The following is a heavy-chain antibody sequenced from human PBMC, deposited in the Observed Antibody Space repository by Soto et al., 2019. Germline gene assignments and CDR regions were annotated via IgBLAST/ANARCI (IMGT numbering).Heavy chain of an antibody. CDR2: INAGNGNT. J-gene: IGHJ4*02. Sequence: ASVKVSCKASGYTFTSYAMHWVRQAPGQRLEWMGWINAGNGNTKYSQKFQGRVTITRDTSASTAYMELSSLRSEDTAVYYCAALYYYDSSGYLHGLFDYWGQGTLVTVSS. CDR3: AALYYYDSSGYLHGLFDY. D-gene: IGHD3-22*01. V-gene: IGHV1-3*01. CDR1: GYTFTSYA.